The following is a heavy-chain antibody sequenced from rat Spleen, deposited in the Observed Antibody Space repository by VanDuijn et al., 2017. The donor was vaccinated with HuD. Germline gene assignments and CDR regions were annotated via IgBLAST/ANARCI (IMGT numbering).Heavy chain of an antibody. CDR3: ARWSYWYFAF. J-gene: IGHJ1*01. Sequence: EVQLVESGGGLVQPGRSLKLSCVASGFTFNNYWMTWIRQAPGKGLEWVATISSDGRRNYYRDSVKGRFTISRDNAKSSLYLQMDSLRSEDTATYYCARWSYWYFAFWGPGTMVTVSS. CDR2: ISSDGRRN. D-gene: IGHD4-2*01. CDR1: GFTFNNYW. V-gene: IGHV5-31*01.